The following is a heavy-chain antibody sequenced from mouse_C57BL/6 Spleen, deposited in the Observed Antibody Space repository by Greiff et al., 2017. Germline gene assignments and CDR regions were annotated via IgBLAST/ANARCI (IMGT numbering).Heavy chain of an antibody. V-gene: IGHV5-9-1*02. J-gene: IGHJ1*03. CDR3: TRGKGNWDGWYFDV. Sequence: EVMLVESGEGLVKPGGSLTLSCAASGFTFSSYAMSWVRQTPEKRLEWVAYISSGGDYIYYADTVKGRFTISRDNARNTLYLQMSSRKSDDTAMDYCTRGKGNWDGWYFDVWGTGTTVTVSS. CDR2: ISSGGDYI. D-gene: IGHD4-1*01. CDR1: GFTFSSYA.